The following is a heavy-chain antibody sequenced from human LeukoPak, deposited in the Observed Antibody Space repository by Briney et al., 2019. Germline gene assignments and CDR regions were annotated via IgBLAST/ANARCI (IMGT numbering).Heavy chain of an antibody. CDR1: GYTFTSYD. V-gene: IGHV1-8*01. CDR2: MNPNSGNT. D-gene: IGHD1-26*01. CDR3: ARGRWELLGAFDI. J-gene: IGHJ3*02. Sequence: ASVKVSCKASGYTFTSYDINWVRKATGQGLEWMGWMNPNSGNTGYAQKFQGRVTMTRNTSISTAYMELSSLRSEDTAVYYCARGRWELLGAFDIWGQGTMVTVSS.